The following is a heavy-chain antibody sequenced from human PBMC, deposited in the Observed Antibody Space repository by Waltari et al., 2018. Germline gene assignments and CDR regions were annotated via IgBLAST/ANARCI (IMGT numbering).Heavy chain of an antibody. CDR3: ANLGAAMRVYSFDGLDV. CDR1: GLIFSAYA. D-gene: IGHD2-2*01. CDR2: ISGSGGST. V-gene: IGHV3-23*01. Sequence: EVQLLESGGGLVQPGGSLRLSFAASGLIFSAYAMTGVRQAPGKGLEWVSFISGSGGSTSYADSVKGRFTISRDNSKKTLYLQINSLRGEDAAVYYCANLGAAMRVYSFDGLDVWGQGTTVTVSS. J-gene: IGHJ6*02.